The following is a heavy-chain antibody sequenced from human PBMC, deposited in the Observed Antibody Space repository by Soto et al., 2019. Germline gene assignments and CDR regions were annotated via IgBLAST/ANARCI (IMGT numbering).Heavy chain of an antibody. CDR3: ARDRGYCANGVCFRYDY. V-gene: IGHV1-18*01. CDR2: VSAYNGDT. CDR1: GYTFTSYG. Sequence: QPQLVQSGAEVKKPGASVTVSCKASGYTFTSYGISWVRQAPGQGLEWMGWVSAYNGDTNYAQNFQGRVTMTTDTSTSTAYMDLRSLRSDDTATYYCARDRGYCANGVCFRYDYWGQGTLVTVFS. J-gene: IGHJ4*02. D-gene: IGHD2-8*01.